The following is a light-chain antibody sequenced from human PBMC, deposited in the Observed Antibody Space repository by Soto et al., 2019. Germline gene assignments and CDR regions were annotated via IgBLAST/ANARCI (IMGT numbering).Light chain of an antibody. V-gene: IGKV3-11*01. CDR1: QTISSA. J-gene: IGKJ4*01. Sequence: EIVLTQSPATLSLSPGDRAILSCRASQTISSALAWYQQKPGQAPRLLIYDASARATGNPARFSGSRSGTDFTLTISSLEPEDFGVYYCQQRSDWLTFGGGTRVDIK. CDR2: DAS. CDR3: QQRSDWLT.